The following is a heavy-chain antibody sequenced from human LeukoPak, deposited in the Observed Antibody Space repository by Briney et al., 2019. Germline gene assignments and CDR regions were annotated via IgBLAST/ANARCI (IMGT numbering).Heavy chain of an antibody. D-gene: IGHD3-16*01. V-gene: IGHV5-51*01. CDR2: IYPDDSDS. CDR3: ASVDDGGVSHY. Sequence: GESLKISCKGSGYKFTNHWIAWVRQMPGKGLEGMGVIYPDDSDSRYSPSFQVQANISVDKSITTVYLQWSSLTASDTAMYYCASVDDGGVSHYWGQGTLVTVSS. CDR1: GYKFTNHW. J-gene: IGHJ4*02.